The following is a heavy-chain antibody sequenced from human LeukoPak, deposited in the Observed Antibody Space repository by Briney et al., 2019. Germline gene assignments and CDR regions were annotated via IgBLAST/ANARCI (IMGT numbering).Heavy chain of an antibody. CDR3: ARHGGAYSFDF. D-gene: IGHD2-15*01. CDR2: IQNSGTT. Sequence: SETLSLTCSVSGGSISSYFWSWIRQPPGKGLEWTAYIQNSGTTYYNPSLKSRVTISVDTSKNQFSLKVNSMTAADTAVYYCARHGGAYSFDFWGQGALVTVS. J-gene: IGHJ4*02. CDR1: GGSISSYF. V-gene: IGHV4-59*08.